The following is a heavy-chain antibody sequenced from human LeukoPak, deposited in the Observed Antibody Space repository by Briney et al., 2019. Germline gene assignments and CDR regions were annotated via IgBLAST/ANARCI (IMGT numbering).Heavy chain of an antibody. CDR1: GLTVSSNC. J-gene: IGHJ6*03. Sequence: PGGSLRLSCAASGLTVSSNCMSWVRQAPGKGLEWVSAISGSGGSTYYADSVKGRFTISRDNAKNSLYLQMNSLRAEDTAVYYCARDTQYQLLHYYYYYYMDVWGKGTTVTISS. CDR3: ARDTQYQLLHYYYYYYMDV. V-gene: IGHV3-23*01. D-gene: IGHD2-2*01. CDR2: ISGSGGST.